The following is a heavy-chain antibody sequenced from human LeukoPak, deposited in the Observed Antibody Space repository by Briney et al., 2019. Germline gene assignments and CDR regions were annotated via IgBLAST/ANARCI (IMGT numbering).Heavy chain of an antibody. Sequence: GGSLRLSCAASGFTFSTYWMSWPRQAPGKGLEWVANIKEDGSERYYGDSVKGRFSIYRDNARSLVFLQMNSLGVEDSAVYYCARDEVGGFFDFWGEGTLVTVSS. CDR2: IKEDGSER. CDR3: ARDEVGGFFDF. D-gene: IGHD3-10*01. J-gene: IGHJ4*02. V-gene: IGHV3-7*01. CDR1: GFTFSTYW.